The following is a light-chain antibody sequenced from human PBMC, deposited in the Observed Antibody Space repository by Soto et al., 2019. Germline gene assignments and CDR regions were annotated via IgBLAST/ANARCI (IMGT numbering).Light chain of an antibody. CDR2: GAS. Sequence: EIVMTQSPATPSESPGERATLSCRASQSVSSNLAWYQQKPGQAPRLLIYGASTRATGIPARFSGSGSGTEFTLTISSLQSEDFAVYYCQQYNNWPRTFGQGTKVDIK. V-gene: IGKV3-15*01. CDR1: QSVSSN. CDR3: QQYNNWPRT. J-gene: IGKJ1*01.